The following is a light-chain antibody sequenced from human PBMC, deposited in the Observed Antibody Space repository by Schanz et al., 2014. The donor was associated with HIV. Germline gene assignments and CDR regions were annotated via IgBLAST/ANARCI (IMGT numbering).Light chain of an antibody. CDR1: SSNIGAGYD. CDR3: ATWDIRLNGPV. Sequence: QSVFTQPPSVSAAPGQRVTISCTGSSSNIGAGYDVHWYKQLPETAPKLLMFGNNNRPSGVPDRYSGSKSDTSASLVISALQSEDEADYFCATWDIRLNGPVFGGGTKLTVL. CDR2: GNN. V-gene: IGLV1-40*01. J-gene: IGLJ2*01.